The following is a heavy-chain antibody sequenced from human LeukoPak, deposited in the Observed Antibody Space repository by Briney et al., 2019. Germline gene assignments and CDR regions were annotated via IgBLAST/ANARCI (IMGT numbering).Heavy chain of an antibody. CDR3: ARDIIAAAGYTWTPINDY. V-gene: IGHV3-21*01. J-gene: IGHJ4*02. Sequence: PGGSLRLSCAASGFTFSSYSMNWVRQAPGKGLEWVSSISSSSSYIYYADSVKGRFTISRDNAKNSLYLQMNSLRAEDTAVYYCARDIIAAAGYTWTPINDYWGQGTLVTVSS. CDR1: GFTFSSYS. CDR2: ISSSSSYI. D-gene: IGHD6-13*01.